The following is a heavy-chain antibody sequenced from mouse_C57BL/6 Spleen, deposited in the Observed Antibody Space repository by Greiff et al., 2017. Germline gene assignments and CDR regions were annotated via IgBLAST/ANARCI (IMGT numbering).Heavy chain of an antibody. CDR1: GYTFTSYG. V-gene: IGHV1-81*01. Sequence: QVQLQQSGAELARPGASVKLSCKASGYTFTSYGISWVKQRTGQGLEWIGEIYPRSGNTYYNEKFKGKATLTADKSSSTAYMELRSLTSEDSAVYFCARKNAGSSPYYYAMDYWGQGTSVTVSS. J-gene: IGHJ4*01. CDR3: ARKNAGSSPYYYAMDY. D-gene: IGHD1-1*01. CDR2: IYPRSGNT.